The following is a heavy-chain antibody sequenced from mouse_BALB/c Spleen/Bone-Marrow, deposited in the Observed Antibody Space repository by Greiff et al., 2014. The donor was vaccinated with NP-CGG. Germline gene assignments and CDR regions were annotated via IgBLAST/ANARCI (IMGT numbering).Heavy chain of an antibody. J-gene: IGHJ3*01. V-gene: IGHV1-61*01. D-gene: IGHD1-1*01. CDR1: GYSFTSYW. CDR2: IHPSDTET. Sequence: QVQLQQSGAELVRPGASVKLSCEASGYSFTSYWMNWVKQRPGQGLEWIGMIHPSDTETRLNQRFKDKATLTVDKSSSTAYMQLSSPTSEDSAVYYGARLEGNYGSTFAYWGQGTLVTVSA. CDR3: ARLEGNYGSTFAY.